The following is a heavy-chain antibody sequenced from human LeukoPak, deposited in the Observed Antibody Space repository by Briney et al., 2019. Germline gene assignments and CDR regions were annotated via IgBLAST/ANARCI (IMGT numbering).Heavy chain of an antibody. V-gene: IGHV4-39*01. CDR1: GGSISSTTYY. Sequence: PSETLSLTCTVSGGSISSTTYYWGWIRQPPGKGLEWIGRMSYSGSTYYNPSLRSRVTISVDTSKKHFSLKLTSVTAADTAVYYCARQIAVAGGIDYWGQGTLVTVSP. J-gene: IGHJ4*02. CDR2: MSYSGST. CDR3: ARQIAVAGGIDY. D-gene: IGHD6-19*01.